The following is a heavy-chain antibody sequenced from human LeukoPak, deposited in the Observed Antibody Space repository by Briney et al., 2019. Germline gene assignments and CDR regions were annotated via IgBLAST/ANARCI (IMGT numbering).Heavy chain of an antibody. V-gene: IGHV4-59*01. Sequence: PSETLSLTCTVSGGSISSYYWSWIRQPPGKGLEWLGYIYYCGSPNYNPPLKSRVTISVDTSKNQVSRKVSSVTAADTAVYYCARGGGDYYYYDSSGKSEYFQHWGQGTLVTVSS. J-gene: IGHJ1*01. CDR2: IYYCGSP. CDR3: ARGGGDYYYYDSSGKSEYFQH. CDR1: GGSISSYY. D-gene: IGHD3-22*01.